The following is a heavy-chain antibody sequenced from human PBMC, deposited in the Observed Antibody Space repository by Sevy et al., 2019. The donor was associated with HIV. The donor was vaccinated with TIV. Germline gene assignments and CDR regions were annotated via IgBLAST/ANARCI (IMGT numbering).Heavy chain of an antibody. V-gene: IGHV1-2*06. CDR3: ASIDYYYDSSGYIYYFDY. Sequence: ASVKVSCKASGYTFTGYYMHWVRQAPGQGLEWMGRINPNSGGTNYAQKFQGRVTMTRDTSISTAYMELSRLRSDDTAGYYCASIDYYYDSSGYIYYFDYWGQGTLVTVSS. CDR2: INPNSGGT. D-gene: IGHD3-22*01. J-gene: IGHJ4*02. CDR1: GYTFTGYY.